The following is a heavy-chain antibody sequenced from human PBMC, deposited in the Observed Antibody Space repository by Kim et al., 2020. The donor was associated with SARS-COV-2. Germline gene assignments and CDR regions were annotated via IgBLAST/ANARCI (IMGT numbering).Heavy chain of an antibody. CDR3: ARAPRTAAGTHDY. V-gene: IGHV6-1*01. Sequence: DYAVSVKSLITINEDTSKNQFSLHLNSVTPEDTAVYYCARAPRTAAGTHDYWGQGTLVTVSS. D-gene: IGHD6-13*01. J-gene: IGHJ4*02.